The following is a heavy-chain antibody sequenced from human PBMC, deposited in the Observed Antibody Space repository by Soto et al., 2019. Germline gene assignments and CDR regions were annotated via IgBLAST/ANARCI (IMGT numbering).Heavy chain of an antibody. CDR3: ARHARHLNWFDP. Sequence: SQTLSLTCVISGDSVSSNSAAWNWIRQSPSRGLEWLGRTYYRSRWYNDYAVSVRSRITVNADTSKNQFSLKLSSVTAADTAVYYCARHARHLNWFDPWGQGTLVTVSS. CDR1: GDSVSSNSAA. J-gene: IGHJ5*02. V-gene: IGHV6-1*01. CDR2: TYYRSRWYN.